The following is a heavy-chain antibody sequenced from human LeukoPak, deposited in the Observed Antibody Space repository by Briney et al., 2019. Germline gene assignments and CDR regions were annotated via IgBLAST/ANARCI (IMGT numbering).Heavy chain of an antibody. V-gene: IGHV5-51*01. CDR1: GYSFTSYW. Sequence: GESLKISCKGSGYSFTSYWIGWVRQMPGKGLEWMGIIYPGDSDTRYSPSFQGQVTISADKSISTAYLQWSSLKASDTAMYCCARHREAGGDAFDIWGQGTMVTVSS. CDR3: ARHREAGGDAFDI. D-gene: IGHD3-10*01. J-gene: IGHJ3*02. CDR2: IYPGDSDT.